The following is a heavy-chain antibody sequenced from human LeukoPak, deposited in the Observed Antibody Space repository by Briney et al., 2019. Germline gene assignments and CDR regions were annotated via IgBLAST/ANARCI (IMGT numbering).Heavy chain of an antibody. CDR2: IKTKTDVGTT. CDR3: TTDARWELQGEEFDS. J-gene: IGHJ4*02. V-gene: IGHV3-15*01. Sequence: GGSLRLSCAASRFTFSNAWMSWVRQAPGKGLEWVGRIKTKTDVGTTDYAAPVKGRFTISRDDSKNTRYLQMNSLKTEDTAVYYCTTDARWELQGEEFDSRGQGTLVTVSS. CDR1: RFTFSNAW. D-gene: IGHD1-26*01.